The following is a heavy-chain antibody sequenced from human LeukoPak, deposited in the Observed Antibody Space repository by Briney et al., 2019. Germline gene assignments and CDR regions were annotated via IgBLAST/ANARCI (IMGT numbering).Heavy chain of an antibody. V-gene: IGHV3-66*02. Sequence: PGGSLXXSCAAXGFTFSSNYMSWVRQAPGRGLEWVSVTYYADSVKGRFTISRDNSKNTLYLQMNSLRAEDTAVYYCARGGLRVVDYFDYWGQGTLVTVSS. CDR1: GFTFSSNY. CDR2: T. J-gene: IGHJ4*02. CDR3: ARGGLRVVDYFDY. D-gene: IGHD3-3*01.